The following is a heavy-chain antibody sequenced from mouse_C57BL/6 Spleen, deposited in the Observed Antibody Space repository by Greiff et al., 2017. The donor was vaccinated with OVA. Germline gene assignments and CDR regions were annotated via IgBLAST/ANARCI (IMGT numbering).Heavy chain of an antibody. Sequence: VQLQQSGGGLVKPGGSLKLSCAASGFTFSDYGMHWVRQSPEKGLEWVAYISSGSSTIYYADTVKSRFTISRDNAKNTLFLQMTSLRSEDTAMYYCARGPGDYWGQGTSVTVSS. V-gene: IGHV5-17*01. CDR1: GFTFSDYG. J-gene: IGHJ4*01. CDR3: ARGPGDY. CDR2: ISSGSSTI.